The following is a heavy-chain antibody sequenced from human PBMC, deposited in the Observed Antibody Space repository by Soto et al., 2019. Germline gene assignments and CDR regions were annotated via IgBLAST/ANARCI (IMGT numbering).Heavy chain of an antibody. Sequence: QVQLVQSGAEVKKPGASVKVSCKAYGYTFASYAISWMRQAPGQGLEWMGWISAYNGNTNYAHKLQGRVTMTTDTSTSKAYMELRSLRTDDTAVYYSARDPPPPDYWGQGTLVSVSS. V-gene: IGHV1-18*01. CDR3: ARDPPPPDY. J-gene: IGHJ4*02. CDR1: GYTFASYA. CDR2: ISAYNGNT.